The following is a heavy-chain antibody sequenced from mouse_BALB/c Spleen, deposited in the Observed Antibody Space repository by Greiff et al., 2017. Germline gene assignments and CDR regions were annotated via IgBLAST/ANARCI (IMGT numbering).Heavy chain of an antibody. CDR3: ARGHYGNYYAMDY. V-gene: IGHV2-9*02. J-gene: IGHJ4*01. CDR2: IWAGGST. CDR1: GFSLTSYG. D-gene: IGHD2-1*01. Sequence: VQLQQSGPGLVAPSQSLSITCTVSGFSLTSYGVHWVRQPPGKGLEWLGVIWAGGSTNYNSALMSRLSISKDNSKSQVFLKMNSLQTDDTAMYYCARGHYGNYYAMDYWGQGTSVTVSS.